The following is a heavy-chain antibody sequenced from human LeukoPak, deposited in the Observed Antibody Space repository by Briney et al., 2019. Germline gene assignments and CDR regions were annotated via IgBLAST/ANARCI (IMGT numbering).Heavy chain of an antibody. CDR2: IWFDGSNK. Sequence: PGRSLRLSCAASGFTFSSYGMHRVRQGPGKGLEWVAVIWFDGSNKFYGDSVKGRFTVSRDNSRNTLYLQMNSLRAEDTAVYYCARQEYGLHYWGQGTLVTVSS. V-gene: IGHV3-33*01. CDR3: ARQEYGLHY. CDR1: GFTFSSYG. D-gene: IGHD3-10*01. J-gene: IGHJ4*02.